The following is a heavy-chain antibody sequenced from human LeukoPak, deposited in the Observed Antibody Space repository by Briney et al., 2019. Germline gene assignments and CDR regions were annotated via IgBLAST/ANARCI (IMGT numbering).Heavy chain of an antibody. CDR2: INNSGGTT. V-gene: IGHV3-23*01. CDR3: ARDRRSSSWYNFDH. J-gene: IGHJ4*02. D-gene: IGHD6-13*01. CDR1: GFTFSRSA. Sequence: GGSLRLSCAASGFTFSRSAMTWVRQSPGKGLEWVATINNSGGTTYYADSVKGRFTISRDNAKNSLYLQMNSLRAEDTAVYYCARDRRSSSWYNFDHWGQGTLVTVSS.